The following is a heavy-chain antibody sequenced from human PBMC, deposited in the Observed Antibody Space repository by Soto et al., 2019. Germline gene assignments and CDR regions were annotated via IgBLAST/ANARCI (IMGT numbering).Heavy chain of an antibody. D-gene: IGHD5-18*01. CDR2: ITRDGSST. J-gene: IGHJ4*02. CDR3: ARGVNGYYSCEY. V-gene: IGHV3-74*01. CDR1: GFSLSDYW. Sequence: EVQLVESGGGLVQPGGSLRLSCAASGFSLSDYWMHWVRQAPGEALVWLSRITRDGSSTNYADSVKGRFTISRDNAKNTLYLQLNSLRGEDTAEYYCARGVNGYYSCEYWGQGTLVTVSS.